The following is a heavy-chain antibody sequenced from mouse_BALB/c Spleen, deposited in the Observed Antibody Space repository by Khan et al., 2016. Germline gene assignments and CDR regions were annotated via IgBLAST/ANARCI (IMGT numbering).Heavy chain of an antibody. D-gene: IGHD2-3*01. CDR1: GFNIKDYY. CDR2: IDPENDNT. Sequence: EVKLEVSGAELVRPGALVKLSCKGSGFNIKDYYIHWVKQRPEQGLEWIGWIDPENDNTIYDPKFQGKASITADTSSNTAYLQLSSLTSEDTAVYYCTRDGYSPWFAYWGQGTLITVSA. J-gene: IGHJ3*01. CDR3: TRDGYSPWFAY. V-gene: IGHV14-1*02.